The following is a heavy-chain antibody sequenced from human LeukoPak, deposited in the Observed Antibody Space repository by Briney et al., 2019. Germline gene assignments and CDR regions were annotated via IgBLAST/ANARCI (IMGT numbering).Heavy chain of an antibody. CDR1: GYTFANYY. V-gene: IGHV1-69*13. J-gene: IGHJ5*02. CDR2: IIPIFGTA. Sequence: GASVKVSCKASGYTFANYYIHLVRQAPGQGLEWMGGIIPIFGTANYAQKFQGRVTITADESTSTAYMELSSLRSEDTAVYYCARGQMVRGNPTRVHWFDPWGQGTLVTVSS. CDR3: ARGQMVRGNPTRVHWFDP. D-gene: IGHD3-10*01.